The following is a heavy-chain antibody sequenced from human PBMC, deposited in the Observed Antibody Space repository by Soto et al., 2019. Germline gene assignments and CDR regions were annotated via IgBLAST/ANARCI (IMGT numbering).Heavy chain of an antibody. CDR1: GGTFSNYA. CDR3: VARGYCSNGTCPDYFDY. Sequence: QVQVVQSGAEVKKPGSSVKVSCKASGGTFSNYAISWVRQAPGQGLEWMGGIIPIFGTTNYPQKSQGRVTITADEPTSTSYMELGSLRSEATAVYFWVARGYCSNGTCPDYFDYWGQGTLVTVSS. V-gene: IGHV1-69*01. J-gene: IGHJ4*02. CDR2: IIPIFGTT. D-gene: IGHD2-15*01.